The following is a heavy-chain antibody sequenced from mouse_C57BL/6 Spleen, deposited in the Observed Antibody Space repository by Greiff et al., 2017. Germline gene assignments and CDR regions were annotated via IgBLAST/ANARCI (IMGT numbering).Heavy chain of an antibody. V-gene: IGHV5-4*01. CDR3: ARDGLEETSCDY. D-gene: IGHD2-13*01. Sequence: DVMLVESGGGLVKPGGSLKLSCAASGFTFSSYAMSWVRQTPEKRLEWVATISDGGSYTYYPDNVKGRFTISRDNAKNNLYLQMSHLKSEDTAMYYCARDGLEETSCDYWGQGTTLTVSS. J-gene: IGHJ2*01. CDR2: ISDGGSYT. CDR1: GFTFSSYA.